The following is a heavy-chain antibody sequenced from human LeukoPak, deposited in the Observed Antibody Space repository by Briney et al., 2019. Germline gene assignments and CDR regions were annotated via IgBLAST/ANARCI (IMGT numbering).Heavy chain of an antibody. Sequence: SETLSLTCGVSGGSVTSTNWWTWVRQPPGKGLEWIGEVHLDGRTNYNPSLESRLTISVDLSENHISLKLTSVTAADTAVYYCAREGGFFRPLAYSGQGTLVTVSS. CDR1: GGSVTSTNW. CDR2: VHLDGRT. J-gene: IGHJ4*02. CDR3: AREGGFFRPLAY. D-gene: IGHD3-3*01. V-gene: IGHV4-4*02.